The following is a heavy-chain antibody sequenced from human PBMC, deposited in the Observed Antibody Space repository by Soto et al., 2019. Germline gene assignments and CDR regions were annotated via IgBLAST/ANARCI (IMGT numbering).Heavy chain of an antibody. D-gene: IGHD2-21*01. Sequence: PGGSLSLSCAASGFTFSTYSMNWVRQAPGKGLECVSYISYTSSTIYYADSVKGRFTISRDNAKNSLFLQMHSLRDEDTAVYYCARDNGLAGSFDPWGQGTLVTVYS. CDR3: ARDNGLAGSFDP. CDR1: GFTFSTYS. J-gene: IGHJ5*02. CDR2: ISYTSSTI. V-gene: IGHV3-48*02.